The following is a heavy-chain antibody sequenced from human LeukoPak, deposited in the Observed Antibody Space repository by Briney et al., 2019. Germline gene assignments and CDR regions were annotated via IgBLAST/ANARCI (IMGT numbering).Heavy chain of an antibody. D-gene: IGHD1-1*01. CDR2: VSYSGRT. Sequence: SETLSLTCTVSGASISNYYWSWIRQPPGKGLECIGYVSYSGRTNHNPSIKSRVTISAATSKNQFSLKLTSVTAADTAVYYCARHERGAENLDYWGQGTLVTVSS. V-gene: IGHV4-59*08. CDR1: GASISNYY. J-gene: IGHJ4*02. CDR3: ARHERGAENLDY.